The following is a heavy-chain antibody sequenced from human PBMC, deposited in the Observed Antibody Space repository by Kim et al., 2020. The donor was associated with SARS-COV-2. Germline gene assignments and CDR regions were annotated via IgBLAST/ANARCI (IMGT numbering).Heavy chain of an antibody. CDR2: IWYDGSNK. CDR3: ARETTVTRGRMAFDY. J-gene: IGHJ4*02. Sequence: GGSLRLSCAASGFTFSSYGMHWVRQAPGKGLEWVAVIWYDGSNKYYADSVKGRFTISRDNSKNTLDLQMNSLRAEDTAVYYCARETTVTRGRMAFDYWGQGTLVTVSS. D-gene: IGHD4-17*01. V-gene: IGHV3-33*01. CDR1: GFTFSSYG.